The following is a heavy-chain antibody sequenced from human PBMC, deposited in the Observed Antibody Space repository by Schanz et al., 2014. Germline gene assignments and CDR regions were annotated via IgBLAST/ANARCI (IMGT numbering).Heavy chain of an antibody. CDR1: GFTFSSNS. J-gene: IGHJ5*02. D-gene: IGHD3-10*01. CDR3: ARPTLWFGDNCFDP. CDR2: IGSSSSRI. V-gene: IGHV3-48*01. Sequence: EVQLLESGGGLVQPGGSLRLSCAASGFTFSSNSMNWVRQAPGKGLEWISYIGSSSSRIDHADSVKGRFTISRDNAKNSLYLQMNSLRAEDTAVYYCARPTLWFGDNCFDPWGQGTLVTVSS.